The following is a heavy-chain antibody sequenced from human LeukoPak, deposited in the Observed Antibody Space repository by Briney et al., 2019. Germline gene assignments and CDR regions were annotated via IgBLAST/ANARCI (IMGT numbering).Heavy chain of an antibody. CDR2: ISSGSSYI. CDR1: GFTFSSYS. Sequence: TGGSLRLSCATSGFTFSSYSMNWVRQAPGKGLEWGSSISSGSSYIYYADSVKGRFTISRDNAKNSLYLQVNSLRAEDTAVYYCARTYHSSGYYYGYWGQGTLVTVSS. J-gene: IGHJ4*02. V-gene: IGHV3-21*01. CDR3: ARTYHSSGYYYGY. D-gene: IGHD3-22*01.